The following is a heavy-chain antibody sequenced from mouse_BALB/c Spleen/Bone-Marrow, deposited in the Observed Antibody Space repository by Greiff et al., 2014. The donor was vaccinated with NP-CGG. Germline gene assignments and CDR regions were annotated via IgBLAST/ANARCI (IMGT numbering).Heavy chain of an antibody. CDR3: ARFGRYYFDY. V-gene: IGHV1-54*01. Sequence: QVQLQQPGAELVRPGTAVNVSCKASGYAFTNYLIEWVKQRPGQGLEWIGVINPGSGGANYNEKFKGKATLTADKSSSTACMQLSSLTSDDAAVYFCARFGRYYFDYWGQGTPLTVSS. CDR1: GYAFTNYL. CDR2: INPGSGGA. J-gene: IGHJ2*01.